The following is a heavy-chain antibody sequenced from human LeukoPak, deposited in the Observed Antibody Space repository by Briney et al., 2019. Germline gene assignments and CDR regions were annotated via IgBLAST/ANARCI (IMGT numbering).Heavy chain of an antibody. D-gene: IGHD3-9*01. CDR3: AKVNPKDILTGPHDAFDI. CDR1: GFTFSSYA. CDR2: ISGSGGST. J-gene: IGHJ3*02. V-gene: IGHV3-23*01. Sequence: GGSLRLSRAASGFTFSSYAMSWVRQAPGKGLEWVSAISGSGGSTYYADSVKGRFTISRDNSKNTLYLQMNSLRAEDTAVYYCAKVNPKDILTGPHDAFDIWGQGTMVTVSS.